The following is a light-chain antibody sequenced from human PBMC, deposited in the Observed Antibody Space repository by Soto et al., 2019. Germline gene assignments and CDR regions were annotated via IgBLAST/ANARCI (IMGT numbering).Light chain of an antibody. V-gene: IGLV2-8*01. CDR1: SSDVGAYDY. CDR3: SSFAGSNNFPYV. CDR2: EIN. J-gene: IGLJ1*01. Sequence: SGLTQPPSASGSPGRSVTSSGTGTSSDVGAYDYVSWYQQHPGKAPKLMIYEINKRPSGVPDRFSGSKSGNTASLTVSGLQAEDEADYYCSSFAGSNNFPYVFGTGTNVTVL.